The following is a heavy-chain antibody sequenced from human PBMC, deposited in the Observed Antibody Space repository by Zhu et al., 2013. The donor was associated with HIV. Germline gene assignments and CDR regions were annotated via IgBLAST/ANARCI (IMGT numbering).Heavy chain of an antibody. CDR2: INPSGGST. D-gene: IGHD1-26*01. J-gene: IGHJ4*02. Sequence: QVQLVQSGAEVKKPGASVKVSCKASGYTFTSYYMHWVRQAPGQGLEWMGIINPSGGSTSYAQKFQGRVTMTRDTSTSTVYMELSSLRSEDTAVYYCASGGARMATGYFGLTWGQGTLGHRSPQ. V-gene: IGHV1-46*01. CDR3: ASGGARMATGYFGLT. CDR1: GYTFTSYY.